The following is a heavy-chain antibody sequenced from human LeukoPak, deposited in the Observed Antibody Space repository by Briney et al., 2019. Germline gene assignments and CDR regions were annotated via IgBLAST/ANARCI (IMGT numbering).Heavy chain of an antibody. J-gene: IGHJ4*02. D-gene: IGHD5-18*01. CDR3: GKTTVGYSSGQKPAWPVDY. CDR2: IFGSGGSP. V-gene: IGHV3-23*01. Sequence: GGSLRLSCEASGFTFGSHAMYWVRQAPGKGLEWVAGIFGSGGSPHCADPVKGRFTISRDNSRNTVYLQINSLRAEDTAVYYCGKTTVGYSSGQKPAWPVDYWGREPWSPSPQ. CDR1: GFTFGSHA.